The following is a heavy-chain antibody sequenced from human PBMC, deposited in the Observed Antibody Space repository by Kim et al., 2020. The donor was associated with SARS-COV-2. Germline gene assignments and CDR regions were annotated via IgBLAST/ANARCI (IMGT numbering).Heavy chain of an antibody. D-gene: IGHD6-6*01. CDR2: ISSSSSYT. CDR3: ARDHRKYSNAIDY. J-gene: IGHJ4*02. Sequence: GGSLRLSCAASGFTFSDYYMSWIRQAPGKGLEWLSYISSSSSYTNYADSVKGRFTISRDNTKNSLYLQMNSLRAEDTAVYYCARDHRKYSNAIDYWGQGTLVTVSS. CDR1: GFTFSDYY. V-gene: IGHV3-11*05.